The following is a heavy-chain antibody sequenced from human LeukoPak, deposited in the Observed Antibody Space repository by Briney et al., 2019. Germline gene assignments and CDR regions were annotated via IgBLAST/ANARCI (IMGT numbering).Heavy chain of an antibody. CDR1: GFTFSSYA. J-gene: IGHJ4*02. V-gene: IGHV3-23*01. Sequence: GGSLRLSCAASGFTFSSYAMTWVRQAPGKGLEWVSSISGSGDSTCYADSVKGRFTISRDNSTNTLYLQMNSLRAEDTAVYYCAKVGMVATGNFDYWGQGTVVSVSS. CDR3: AKVGMVATGNFDY. D-gene: IGHD5-12*01. CDR2: ISGSGDST.